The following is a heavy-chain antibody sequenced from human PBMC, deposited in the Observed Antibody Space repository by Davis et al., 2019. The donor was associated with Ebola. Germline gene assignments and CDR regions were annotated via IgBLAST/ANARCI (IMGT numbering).Heavy chain of an antibody. Sequence: GSLRLSCTVAGGSLSSYYWSWIRPPPGKGLEWIGYIYYSGSTNYNPSLKSRVTISVDSSKKQFYLNLRSVTAADTAVYYCAQGWDSSGWQNWGPGILVTVSS. CDR1: GGSLSSYY. J-gene: IGHJ4*02. CDR2: IYYSGST. D-gene: IGHD6-19*01. CDR3: AQGWDSSGWQN. V-gene: IGHV4-59*03.